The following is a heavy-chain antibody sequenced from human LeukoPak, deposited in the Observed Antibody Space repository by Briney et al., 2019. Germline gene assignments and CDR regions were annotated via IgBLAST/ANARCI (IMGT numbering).Heavy chain of an antibody. D-gene: IGHD3-3*01. J-gene: IGHJ4*02. CDR1: GFTFSSNV. CDR2: IKSKTDGGTT. V-gene: IGHV3-15*01. CDR3: TTDAPQWSVSY. Sequence: GGSLRLSCVASGFTFSSNVLSWVRQAPGKGLEWVGRIKSKTDGGTTDYAAPVKGRFTISRDDSKNTLYLQMNSLKTEDTAVYYCTTDAPQWSVSYWGQGTLVTVSS.